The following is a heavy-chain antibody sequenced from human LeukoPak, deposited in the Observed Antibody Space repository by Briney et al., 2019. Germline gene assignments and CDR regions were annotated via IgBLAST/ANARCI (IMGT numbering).Heavy chain of an antibody. CDR1: GFTFSSYA. D-gene: IGHD3-3*01. J-gene: IGHJ4*02. CDR2: VSASGDST. V-gene: IGHV3-23*01. Sequence: GGSLRLSCAASGFTFSSYAMSWVRQAPGKGLAWISTVSASGDSTSYADSVKGRFTISRDNSKNTLYLQMNSLRAEDTAVYYCAKVPQQFLEWLLYVPGPDFDYWGQGTLVTVSS. CDR3: AKVPQQFLEWLLYVPGPDFDY.